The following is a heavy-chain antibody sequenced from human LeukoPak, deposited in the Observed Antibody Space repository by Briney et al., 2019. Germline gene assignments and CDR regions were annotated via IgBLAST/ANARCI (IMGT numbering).Heavy chain of an antibody. D-gene: IGHD4-17*01. Sequence: SETLSLTCAVSVVSFNNYYWSWVRQTPGKGLEWIGEINHSGYTNDSPSLKSRVTLSIDTSRKQFSLNLRSVTVADTGIYYCTRMTTGHDYWGQGTLVTVSS. J-gene: IGHJ4*02. V-gene: IGHV4-34*01. CDR2: INHSGYT. CDR3: TRMTTGHDY. CDR1: VVSFNNYY.